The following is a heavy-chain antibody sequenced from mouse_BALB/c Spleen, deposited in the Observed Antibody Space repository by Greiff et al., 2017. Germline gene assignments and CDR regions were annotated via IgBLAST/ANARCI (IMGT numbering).Heavy chain of an antibody. V-gene: IGHV7-3*02. Sequence: EVKVVESGGGLVQPGGSLRLSCATSGFTFTDYYMSWVRQPPGKALEWLGFIRNKANGYTTEYSASVKGRFTISRDNSQSILYLQMNTLRAEDSATYYCARGHYYGYDYAMDYWGQGTSVTVSS. CDR3: ARGHYYGYDYAMDY. CDR1: GFTFTDYY. D-gene: IGHD1-2*01. J-gene: IGHJ4*01. CDR2: IRNKANGYTT.